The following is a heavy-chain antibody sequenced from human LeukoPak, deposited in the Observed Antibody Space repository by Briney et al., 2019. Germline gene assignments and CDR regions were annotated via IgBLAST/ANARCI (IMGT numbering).Heavy chain of an antibody. D-gene: IGHD6-19*01. CDR2: IKSKTDGGTT. Sequence: PGGSLRLSCVASGFTFSNAWMSWVRQAPGKGLDWVGRIKSKTDGGTTDYAAPVKGRFTISRDDSKNTLYLQMNSLKTEDTAVFYYTTQYSSGWYVAFDIWGQGTMVTVSS. CDR1: GFTFSNAW. CDR3: TTQYSSGWYVAFDI. V-gene: IGHV3-15*01. J-gene: IGHJ3*02.